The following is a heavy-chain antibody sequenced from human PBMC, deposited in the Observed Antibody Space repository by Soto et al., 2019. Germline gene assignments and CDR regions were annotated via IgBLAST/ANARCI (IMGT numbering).Heavy chain of an antibody. D-gene: IGHD1-1*01. Sequence: QVQLVQSGAEVKKPGASVKVSCKAPGYTCTSYDINWVRQATGQGLEWMGWMNPNSGNTCYTQKFQGRVTMTRNTSISTAYMELSSLRSEDTAVYYCAREKNDYGLWPWGQGTLVTVSS. CDR1: GYTCTSYD. V-gene: IGHV1-8*01. CDR3: AREKNDYGLWP. CDR2: MNPNSGNT. J-gene: IGHJ5*02.